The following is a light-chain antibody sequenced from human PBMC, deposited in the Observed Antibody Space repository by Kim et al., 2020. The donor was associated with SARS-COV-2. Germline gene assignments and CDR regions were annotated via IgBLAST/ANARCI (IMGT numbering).Light chain of an antibody. CDR2: GKN. CDR3: NSRGSNDNVL. J-gene: IGLJ2*01. Sequence: VALGQTVRITCQGDSLRNYYATWYQQKPGQAPIVVIYGKNNRPSGIPDRFSGSSSGDTASLTITGTQAGDEADYYCNSRGSNDNVLFGGGTKLTVL. CDR1: SLRNYY. V-gene: IGLV3-19*01.